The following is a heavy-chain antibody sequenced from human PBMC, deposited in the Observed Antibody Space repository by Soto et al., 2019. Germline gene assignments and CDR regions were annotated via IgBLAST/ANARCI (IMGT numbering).Heavy chain of an antibody. D-gene: IGHD3-16*01. CDR1: GYTFTSYG. CDR2: ISAYNGNT. Sequence: ASVKVSCKASGYTFTSYGISWVRQAPGQGLERMGWISAYNGNTNYAQKLQGRVTMTTDTSTSTAYMELRSLRSDDTAVYYCASWRGGSFYGYVWGSYGSLNGMDVWGQGTTVTVSS. V-gene: IGHV1-18*04. CDR3: ASWRGGSFYGYVWGSYGSLNGMDV. J-gene: IGHJ6*02.